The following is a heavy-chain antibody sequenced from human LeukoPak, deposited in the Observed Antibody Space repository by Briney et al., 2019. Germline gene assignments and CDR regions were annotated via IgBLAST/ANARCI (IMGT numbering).Heavy chain of an antibody. V-gene: IGHV3-7*03. CDR2: IKQDGNEK. D-gene: IGHD6-13*01. Sequence: GGSLRLSCAASGFTFSSYWMSWVRQAPGKGLGWVANIKQDGNEKYYVESGKGRLTISRDNAENSLYLQMNSLRAEDTAVYYCARAGQQLVRGYYFDYWGQGTLVTVSS. CDR3: ARAGQQLVRGYYFDY. CDR1: GFTFSSYW. J-gene: IGHJ4*02.